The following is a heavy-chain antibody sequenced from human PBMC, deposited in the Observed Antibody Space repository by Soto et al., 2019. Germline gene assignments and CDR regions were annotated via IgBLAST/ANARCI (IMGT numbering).Heavy chain of an antibody. V-gene: IGHV3-23*01. CDR2: ISGSGGST. Sequence: EVQLLESGGGLVQPGGSLRLSCAASGFTFSSYDMTWVRQAPGKGLEWVSGISGSGGSTYYAASVKGRFTISRDNSKNTLYLQMNSLRAEDTAVYYCAKDRFVGSGYLIFDSWGQGTLVTVSS. CDR1: GFTFSSYD. J-gene: IGHJ4*02. D-gene: IGHD3-22*01. CDR3: AKDRFVGSGYLIFDS.